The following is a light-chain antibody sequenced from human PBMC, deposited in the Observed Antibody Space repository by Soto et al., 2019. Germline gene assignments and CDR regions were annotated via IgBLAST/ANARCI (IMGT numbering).Light chain of an antibody. V-gene: IGKV1-33*01. CDR1: QDISNY. J-gene: IGKJ5*01. CDR3: QQSDSLPIT. Sequence: DLQMTQSPSSLSASVGDRVTITCRASQDISNYLNWYQQRPGKAPKLLIYDASNLERGVPSRLSGTRSGTHFTFAITSLQPEDVATYYCQQSDSLPITFGQGTRLEI. CDR2: DAS.